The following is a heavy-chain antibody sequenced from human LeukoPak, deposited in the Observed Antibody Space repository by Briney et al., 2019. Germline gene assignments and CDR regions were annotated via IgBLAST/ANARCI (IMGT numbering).Heavy chain of an antibody. Sequence: SETLSLTCAVYGGSFSGYYWGWIRQPPGKGLEWIGEINHSGSTNYNPSLKSRVTISVDTSKSQFSLKLSSVTAADTAVYYCARASIAAAEVIGYYFDYWGQGTLVTVSS. V-gene: IGHV4-34*01. D-gene: IGHD6-13*01. CDR1: GGSFSGYY. CDR3: ARASIAAAEVIGYYFDY. CDR2: INHSGST. J-gene: IGHJ4*02.